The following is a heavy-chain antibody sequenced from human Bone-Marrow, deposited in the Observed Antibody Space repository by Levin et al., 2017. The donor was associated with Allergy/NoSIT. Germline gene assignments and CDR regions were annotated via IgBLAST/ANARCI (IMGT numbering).Heavy chain of an antibody. J-gene: IGHJ4*02. Sequence: GGSLRLSCAASGFTFSSYEMNWVRQAPGKGLEWVSYISSSGSTIYYADSVKGRFTISRDNAKNSLYLQMNSLRAEDTAVYYCARVSWLLTGTSSWDYWGQGTLVTVSS. CDR2: ISSSGSTI. V-gene: IGHV3-48*03. CDR1: GFTFSSYE. D-gene: IGHD1-20*01. CDR3: ARVSWLLTGTSSWDY.